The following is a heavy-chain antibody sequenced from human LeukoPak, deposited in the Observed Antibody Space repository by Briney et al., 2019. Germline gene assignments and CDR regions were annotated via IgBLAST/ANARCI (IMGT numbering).Heavy chain of an antibody. CDR1: GYTFTSYG. CDR2: ISGYNGET. CDR3: ARDRWYDKSDYYYNLDH. J-gene: IGHJ4*02. Sequence: ASVKVSCKASGYTFTSYGISWVRQAPGQGLEWMGWISGYNGETNDAQKVQGRVTMTTDTSTSTAYMELRSLRSDDTAVYYCARDRWYDKSDYYYNLDHWGQGTLVTVSS. V-gene: IGHV1-18*01. D-gene: IGHD3-22*01.